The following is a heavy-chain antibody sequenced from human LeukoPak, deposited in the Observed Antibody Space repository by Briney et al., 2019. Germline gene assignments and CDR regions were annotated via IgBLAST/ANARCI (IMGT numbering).Heavy chain of an antibody. D-gene: IGHD3-10*01. V-gene: IGHV1-18*01. Sequence: GASVKVSCKASGYIFSNYGITWVRQAPGHGLERMGWISAYNGNTNYAQKLQGRVTMTTDTSTSTAYMELRSLRSGDTAVYYCARASFGFPPGYWGQGTLVTVSS. CDR3: ARASFGFPPGY. J-gene: IGHJ4*02. CDR1: GYIFSNYG. CDR2: ISAYNGNT.